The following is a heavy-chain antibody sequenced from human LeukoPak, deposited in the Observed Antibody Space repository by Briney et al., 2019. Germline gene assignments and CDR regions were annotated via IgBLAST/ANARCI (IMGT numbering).Heavy chain of an antibody. Sequence: ASVKVSCKASGYTFTSYGISWVRQAPGQGLEWMGWITTYNGNTNYAQNLQGRVTMTTDTSTSTAYMELRSLRSDDTAVYYCARGDYYDSSSYSDASLFDYWGQGTLVTVSS. CDR3: ARGDYYDSSSYSDASLFDY. D-gene: IGHD3-22*01. CDR1: GYTFTSYG. CDR2: ITTYNGNT. J-gene: IGHJ4*02. V-gene: IGHV1-18*01.